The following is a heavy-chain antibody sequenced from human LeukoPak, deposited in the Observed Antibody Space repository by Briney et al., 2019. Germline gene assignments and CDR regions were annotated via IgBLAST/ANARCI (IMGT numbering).Heavy chain of an antibody. CDR2: ISYDGSNK. Sequence: GGSLRLSCAASGFTFSSYAMHWVRQAPGKGLEWVAVISYDGSNKYYADSVKGRFTISRDNSKNTLYLQMNSLRAEDTAVYYCARDFVDCTNGVCYGYNWFDPWGQGTLVTVPS. CDR1: GFTFSSYA. D-gene: IGHD2-8*01. V-gene: IGHV3-30*01. J-gene: IGHJ5*02. CDR3: ARDFVDCTNGVCYGYNWFDP.